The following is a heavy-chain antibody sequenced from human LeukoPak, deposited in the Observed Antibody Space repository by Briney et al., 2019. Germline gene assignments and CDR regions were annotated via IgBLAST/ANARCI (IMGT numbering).Heavy chain of an antibody. CDR1: GGSVSSGSYY. V-gene: IGHV4-61*01. Sequence: SETLSLTCTVSGGSVSSGSYYWSWIRQPPGKGLEWIGYIYYSGSTNYNPSLKSRATISVDTSKNQFSLKLSSVTAADTAVYYCARGQGYCSGATCYYGMDVWGQGTTVTVSS. J-gene: IGHJ6*02. CDR2: IYYSGST. CDR3: ARGQGYCSGATCYYGMDV. D-gene: IGHD2-15*01.